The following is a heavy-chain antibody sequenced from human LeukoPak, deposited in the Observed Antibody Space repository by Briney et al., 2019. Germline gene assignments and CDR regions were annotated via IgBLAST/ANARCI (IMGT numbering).Heavy chain of an antibody. J-gene: IGHJ3*02. CDR3: ARRVSLGIGIFAFDI. Sequence: PSETLSLTCTVSGGSISSSSYYWGWIRQPPGKGLEWIGSIYYSGSTYHNPSLKSRVTISVDTSKNQFSLKLSSVTAADTAVYYCARRVSLGIGIFAFDIWGQGTMVTVSS. V-gene: IGHV4-39*01. CDR1: GGSISSSSYY. D-gene: IGHD2-15*01. CDR2: IYYSGST.